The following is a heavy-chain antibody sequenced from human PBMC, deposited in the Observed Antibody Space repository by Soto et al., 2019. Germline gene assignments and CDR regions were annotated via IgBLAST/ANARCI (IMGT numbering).Heavy chain of an antibody. V-gene: IGHV1-3*01. CDR2: INAGNGNT. Sequence: QVQLVQSGAEVKKPGASVKVSCKASGYTFTSYAMHWVRQAPGQRLEWMGWINAGNGNTKYSQKFQGRDTITRDTAASTAYMELSSLRSEDTAVYYCARQAVGGYNYGYWGQGTLVTVSS. J-gene: IGHJ4*02. CDR1: GYTFTSYA. D-gene: IGHD5-12*01. CDR3: ARQAVGGYNYGY.